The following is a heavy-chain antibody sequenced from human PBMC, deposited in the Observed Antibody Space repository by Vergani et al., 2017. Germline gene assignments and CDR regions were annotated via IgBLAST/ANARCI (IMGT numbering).Heavy chain of an antibody. Sequence: EVQLEESGGGLVLPGRSLRLSCVASGFTSAGYAMHWVRQAPGKGLEWVSGISWNSNSIGYADSVKGRFTISRDNAKNSLYLQMNSLRAEDTALYHCAKDLGTSSGGGWFDPGGQGTLVTVSS. V-gene: IGHV3-9*02. CDR1: GFTSAGYA. J-gene: IGHJ5*02. CDR3: AKDLGTSSGGGWFDP. D-gene: IGHD6-6*01. CDR2: ISWNSNSI.